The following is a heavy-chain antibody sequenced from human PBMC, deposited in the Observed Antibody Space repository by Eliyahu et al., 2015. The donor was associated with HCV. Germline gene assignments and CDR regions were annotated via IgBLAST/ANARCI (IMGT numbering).Heavy chain of an antibody. J-gene: IGHJ4*02. V-gene: IGHV4-34*01. D-gene: IGHD4-23*01. CDR3: ARGPEPGGTSMGEGFDS. CDR2: INHSGNT. CDR1: GGHISGHY. Sequence: QVELQQWGAGLLKPSETLSLTCAVYGGHISGHYWSWIRQPPGKGLEWIGEINHSGNTNFNPSLKSRVTMSVDPSKNQFVLKMTSVTATDTSIYFCARGPEPGGTSMGEGFDSWGQGTLVTVSS.